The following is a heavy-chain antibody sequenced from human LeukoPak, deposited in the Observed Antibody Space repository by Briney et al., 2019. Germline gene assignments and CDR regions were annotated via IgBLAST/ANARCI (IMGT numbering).Heavy chain of an antibody. D-gene: IGHD4-17*01. CDR1: GGSISSYY. CDR3: ARENYGDFDY. CDR2: IYYSGST. J-gene: IGHJ4*02. Sequence: PSETLSLTCTVSGGSISSYYWSWIRQPPGKGLEWIGYIYYSGSTNYNPSLKSRVTISVDTPKNQFSLKLSSVTAADTAVYYCARENYGDFDYWGQGTLVTVSS. V-gene: IGHV4-59*01.